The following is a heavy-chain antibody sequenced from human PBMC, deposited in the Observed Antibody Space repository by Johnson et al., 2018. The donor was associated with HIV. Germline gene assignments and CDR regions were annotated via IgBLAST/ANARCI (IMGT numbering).Heavy chain of an antibody. V-gene: IGHV3-66*01. CDR3: ARGVGSGWYFEIGDDAFDI. CDR1: GFTVSSNY. Sequence: VQLVESGGGLVQPGGSLRLSCAASGFTVSSNYMSWVRQAPGKGLECVSVIYSGGSTYYADSVKGRFTISRDNSKNTLYLQMNSLRAEDTAVYYCARGVGSGWYFEIGDDAFDIWGQGTMVTVSS. J-gene: IGHJ3*02. D-gene: IGHD6-19*01. CDR2: IYSGGST.